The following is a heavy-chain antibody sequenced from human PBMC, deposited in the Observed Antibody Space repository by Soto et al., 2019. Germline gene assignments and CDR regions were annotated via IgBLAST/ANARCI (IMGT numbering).Heavy chain of an antibody. CDR3: ATVGGNWNYVDH. Sequence: SETLSLTCTVSSGSISSGGYYWSWIRQHPEKGLEWIGYIYYTGSTYYNPSLKSRVTMSVDTSKNQFSLKLSSVTAADTAIYYCATVGGNWNYVDHWGQGTLVTVSS. J-gene: IGHJ4*02. V-gene: IGHV4-31*03. CDR1: SGSISSGGYY. CDR2: IYYTGST. D-gene: IGHD1-20*01.